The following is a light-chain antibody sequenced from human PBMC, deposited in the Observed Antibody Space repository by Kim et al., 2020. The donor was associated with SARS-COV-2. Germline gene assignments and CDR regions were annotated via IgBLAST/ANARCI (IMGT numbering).Light chain of an antibody. CDR2: RNN. CDR1: SSNIGSNS. CDR3: AAWDDSLSGWV. V-gene: IGLV1-47*01. J-gene: IGLJ3*02. Sequence: GQRVTISSSGSSSNIGSNSVYWYQQLPGTAPKLLIYRNNQRPSGVPDRFSGSKSGTSASLAISGLRSEDEADYYCAAWDDSLSGWVFGGGTQLTVL.